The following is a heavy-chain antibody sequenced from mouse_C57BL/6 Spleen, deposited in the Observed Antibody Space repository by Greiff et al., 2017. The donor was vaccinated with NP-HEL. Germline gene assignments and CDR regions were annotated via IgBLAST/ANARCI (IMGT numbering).Heavy chain of an antibody. V-gene: IGHV1-59*01. Sequence: QVQLQQPGAELVRPGTSVKLSCKASGYTFTSYWMHWVKQRPGQGLEWIGVIDPSDSYTNYNQKFKGKATLTVDTSSSTAYMQLSSLTSEDSAVYDCAIEGAYWGQGTLVTVSA. CDR2: IDPSDSYT. CDR3: AIEGAY. J-gene: IGHJ3*01. CDR1: GYTFTSYW.